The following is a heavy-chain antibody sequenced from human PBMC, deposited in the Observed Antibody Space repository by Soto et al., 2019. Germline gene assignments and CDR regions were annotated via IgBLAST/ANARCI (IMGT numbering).Heavy chain of an antibody. CDR2: INHSGST. V-gene: IGHV4-34*01. CDR1: GGSFSGYY. CDR3: ARGSTSYSSP. J-gene: IGHJ3*01. D-gene: IGHD6-13*01. Sequence: SETLSLTCAVYGGSFSGYYWSWIRQPPGKGLEWIGEINHSGSTNYNPSLKSRVTISEDTSKNQFSLKLSSVTAADTAVYFCARGSTSYSSPWGQGTMVTVSS.